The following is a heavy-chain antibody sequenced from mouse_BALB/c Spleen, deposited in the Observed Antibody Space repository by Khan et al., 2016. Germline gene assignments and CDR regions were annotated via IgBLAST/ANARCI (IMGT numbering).Heavy chain of an antibody. CDR1: GDSITSGY. D-gene: IGHD2-1*01. CDR3: TSYLLSFFDY. Sequence: EVQLQESGPSLVKPSQTLSLTCSVTGDSITSGYWNWIRKFPGNKLEYMGYISYSGSTYYNPSLKSRISITRDTSKNQYSLQLKSVPTQETATYYGTSYLLSFFDYWGQGTTLTVSS. J-gene: IGHJ2*01. CDR2: ISYSGST. V-gene: IGHV3-8*02.